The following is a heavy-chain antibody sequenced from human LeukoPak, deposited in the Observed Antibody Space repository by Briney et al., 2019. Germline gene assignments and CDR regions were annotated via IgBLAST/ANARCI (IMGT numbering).Heavy chain of an antibody. CDR3: ARDGVGYYDSSGYYYFQH. D-gene: IGHD3-22*01. Sequence: GGSLRLSCGASGFTVSSNYMSWVRQAPGKGLEWVSVIYSGGSTYYADSVKGRFTISRHNSKNTLYLQMNSLRAEDTAVYYCARDGVGYYDSSGYYYFQHWGQGTLVTVSS. V-gene: IGHV3-53*04. CDR1: GFTVSSNY. J-gene: IGHJ1*01. CDR2: IYSGGST.